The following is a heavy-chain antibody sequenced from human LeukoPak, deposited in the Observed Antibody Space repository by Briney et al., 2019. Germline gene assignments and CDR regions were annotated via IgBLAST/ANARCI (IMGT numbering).Heavy chain of an antibody. V-gene: IGHV4-59*01. Sequence: SETLSLTCTVSGGSIGSYYWSWVRQPPGKGLEWIGYIYYSGSTNYNPSLKSRVTISVDTSKNQFSLKLSSVTAADTAVYYCARVGYYYDSSGYTDAFDIWGQGTMVTVSS. CDR2: IYYSGST. D-gene: IGHD3-22*01. CDR3: ARVGYYYDSSGYTDAFDI. CDR1: GGSIGSYY. J-gene: IGHJ3*02.